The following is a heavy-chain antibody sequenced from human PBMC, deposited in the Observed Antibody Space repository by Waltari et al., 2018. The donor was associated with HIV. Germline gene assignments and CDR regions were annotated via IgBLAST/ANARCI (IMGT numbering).Heavy chain of an antibody. J-gene: IGHJ6*02. CDR1: GFSISTNG. Sequence: EVKLLESGGGLIQPGGSLRPPRGTSGFSISTNGLSWVRQVPGKGLDWVASISGSGGGTHYADSVRGRFTISRDTSKNTVSLHMNSLRAEDTATYYCTTCDSGEKSYYYYSGMDVWGQGTTVIVSS. V-gene: IGHV3-23*01. CDR3: TTCDSGEKSYYYYSGMDV. CDR2: ISGSGGGT. D-gene: IGHD4-17*01.